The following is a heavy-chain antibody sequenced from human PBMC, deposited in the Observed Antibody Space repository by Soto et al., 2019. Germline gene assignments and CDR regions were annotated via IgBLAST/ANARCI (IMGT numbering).Heavy chain of an antibody. V-gene: IGHV1-8*01. D-gene: IGHD5-12*01. CDR2: MNPNSGNT. CDR3: ARAARLRLRYYYYSMDV. Sequence: QVQLVQSGAEVKKPGASVKVSCKASGYTFTSYDINWVRQATGQGLEWMGWMNPNSGNTGYAQKFQGRVTMTRNTSISTAYMELSSLRSEDTAVYYCARAARLRLRYYYYSMDVWGKGTTVTVSS. J-gene: IGHJ6*03. CDR1: GYTFTSYD.